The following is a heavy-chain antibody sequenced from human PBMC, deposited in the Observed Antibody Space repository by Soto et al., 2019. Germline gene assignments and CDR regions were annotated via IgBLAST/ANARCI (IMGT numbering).Heavy chain of an antibody. D-gene: IGHD2-2*01. Sequence: QVQLVQSGAEVKKPGSSVKVSCKASGGTFSSYAISWVRQAPGQGLEWMGGLIPISETTNYAQKFQGRVTLTADESKSTAYMELSSLRSEDTAVYYCARSQGSSTSLEIYYYYYYGMDVWGQGTTVTVSS. J-gene: IGHJ6*02. V-gene: IGHV1-69*01. CDR3: ARSQGSSTSLEIYYYYYYGMDV. CDR1: GGTFSSYA. CDR2: LIPISETT.